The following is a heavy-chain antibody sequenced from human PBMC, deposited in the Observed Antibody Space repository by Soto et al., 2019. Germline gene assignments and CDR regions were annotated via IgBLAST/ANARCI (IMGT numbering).Heavy chain of an antibody. CDR1: GGSFSDYY. CDR2: ISHTGSS. D-gene: IGHD5-12*01. CDR3: ASRGKSSGYAPDF. Sequence: QVQLRQWGAGLLEPSDTLSLTCAVYGGSFSDYYWNWLRQSPGKGLECIGEISHTGSSDYNPSLRSRATISVDPSRNQFSLRLTSVTAADTAIYYCASRGKSSGYAPDFWGRGTLVTVSS. J-gene: IGHJ4*02. V-gene: IGHV4-34*01.